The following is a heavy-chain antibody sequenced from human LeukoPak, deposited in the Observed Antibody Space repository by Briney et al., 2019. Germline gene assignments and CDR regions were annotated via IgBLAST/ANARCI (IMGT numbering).Heavy chain of an antibody. V-gene: IGHV4-59*01. D-gene: IGHD1-7*01. CDR3: ARANWNYGRAVYFQH. Sequence: SETLSLTCAVYGGSFSGYYWNWIRQPPGKGLEWIGYIYYSGSTNYNPSLKSRVTISVDTSKNQFSLKLSSVTAADTAVYYCARANWNYGRAVYFQHWGQGTLVTVSS. CDR1: GGSFSGYY. J-gene: IGHJ1*01. CDR2: IYYSGST.